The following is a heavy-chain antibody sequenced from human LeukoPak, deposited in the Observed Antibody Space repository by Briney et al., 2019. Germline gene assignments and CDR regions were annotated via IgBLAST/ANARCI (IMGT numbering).Heavy chain of an antibody. Sequence: SQTLSLTCTVSGGSISSGSYYWNWIRQPAGKGREWIGRIYTSGSTDYNPSLKSRVTVSVDTSKNQFSLKLRSVTAADTAVYYCARVVDTAILTLDAFNIWGQGTMVTVSS. CDR2: IYTSGST. CDR1: GGSISSGSYY. J-gene: IGHJ3*02. V-gene: IGHV4-61*02. CDR3: ARVVDTAILTLDAFNI. D-gene: IGHD5-18*01.